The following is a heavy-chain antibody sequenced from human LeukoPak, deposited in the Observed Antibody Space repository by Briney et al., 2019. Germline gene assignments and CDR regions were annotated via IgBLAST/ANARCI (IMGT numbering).Heavy chain of an antibody. V-gene: IGHV3-21*01. CDR1: GFTFSTYT. J-gene: IGHJ4*02. CDR2: ITSSSSYI. CDR3: ARADCSGGSCYSYFDY. Sequence: PGGSLRLSCAASGFTFSTYTMNWVRQAPGKGLEWVSSITSSSSYIYYADSVKGRITISRDNAKSSLYLQMNSLRAEDTAVYYCARADCSGGSCYSYFDYWGQGTLVTVSS. D-gene: IGHD2-15*01.